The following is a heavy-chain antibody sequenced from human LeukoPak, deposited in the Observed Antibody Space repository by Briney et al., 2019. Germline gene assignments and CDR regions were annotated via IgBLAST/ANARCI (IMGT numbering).Heavy chain of an antibody. CDR1: GFTFSTYG. CDR2: IRYDGNNK. CDR3: AKTLRDSSGYYAAGD. D-gene: IGHD3-22*01. J-gene: IGHJ4*02. V-gene: IGHV3-30*02. Sequence: GGSLRLSCAASGFTFSTYGMHWVRQAPGKGLEWVSFIRYDGNNKPYGDSVKGRFTISRDDSKNTLYLQMSSLRAEDTAVYYCAKTLRDSSGYYAAGDWGQGTLVTVSS.